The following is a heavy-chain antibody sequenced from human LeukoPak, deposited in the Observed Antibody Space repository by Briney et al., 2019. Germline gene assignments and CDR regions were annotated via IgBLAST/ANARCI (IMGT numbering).Heavy chain of an antibody. CDR3: AKDSGYSSSWYPLYYGMDV. V-gene: IGHV3-30*18. J-gene: IGHJ6*02. CDR1: GFTFSSYG. Sequence: GGSLRLSCAASGFTFSSYGMHWLRQAPGKGLEWVAVISYDGSNKYYAGSVKGRFTISRDNSKNTVYLQMNSLRAEDTAVYYCAKDSGYSSSWYPLYYGMDVWGQGTTVTVSS. D-gene: IGHD6-13*01. CDR2: ISYDGSNK.